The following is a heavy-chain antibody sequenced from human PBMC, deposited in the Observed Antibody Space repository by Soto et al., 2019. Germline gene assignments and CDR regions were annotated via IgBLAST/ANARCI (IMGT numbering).Heavy chain of an antibody. CDR3: ARNRGGAHNWFDP. Sequence: SETLSLTCAVYGGSFSGYYWSWIRQPPGKGLEWIGEINHSGSTNYNPSLKSRVTISVDTSKNQFSLKLSSVTAADTAVYYCARNRGGAHNWFDPWGQGTLGTVS. J-gene: IGHJ5*02. V-gene: IGHV4-34*01. CDR2: INHSGST. D-gene: IGHD4-17*01. CDR1: GGSFSGYY.